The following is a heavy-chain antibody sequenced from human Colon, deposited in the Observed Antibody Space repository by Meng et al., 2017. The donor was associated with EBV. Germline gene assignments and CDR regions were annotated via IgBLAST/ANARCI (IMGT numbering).Heavy chain of an antibody. CDR1: GGHFSGYS. CDR2: ITPRGST. V-gene: IGHV4-34*01. CDR3: ASSHSSKVGARRLDY. Sequence: QAPRKAWGQGLGKPSLPPPLTCAVKGGHFSGYSATWTSHPRSKALECIGEITPRGSTNSNPFLTSRVTISLDTSKQQCSLTLTSVTAADPAVHSCASSHSSKVGARRLDYWGQGTLVTVSS. D-gene: IGHD1-26*01. J-gene: IGHJ4*02.